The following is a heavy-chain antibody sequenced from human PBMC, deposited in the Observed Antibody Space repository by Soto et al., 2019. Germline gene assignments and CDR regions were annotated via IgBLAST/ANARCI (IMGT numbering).Heavy chain of an antibody. CDR3: AHSRPHRLLDF. Sequence: QITLKESGPTLVKPTQTLTLTCTFSGFSLTTSGVGVGWIRQPPGKALEWLALIYWDDDKRYSPSLNSRLTITKDPSKNQVVLTMTNMDPVETATDYCAHSRPHRLLDFWGQGTLVIVSS. CDR2: IYWDDDK. CDR1: GFSLTTSGVG. D-gene: IGHD6-6*01. V-gene: IGHV2-5*02. J-gene: IGHJ4*02.